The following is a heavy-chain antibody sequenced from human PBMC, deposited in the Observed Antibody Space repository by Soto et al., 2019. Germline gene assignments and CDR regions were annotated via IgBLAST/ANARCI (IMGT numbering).Heavy chain of an antibody. CDR1: GYTFTSYA. V-gene: IGHV1-3*01. Sequence: QVQLVQSGAEVKKPGASVKVSCKASGYTFTSYAMHWVRQAPGQRLEWMGWINAGNGNTKYSQKSQGRGTIPRDTSESAAYMELSSLRHEDTAVYYCASVPLREALAFDYWGQGTLVTVSS. CDR3: ASVPLREALAFDY. J-gene: IGHJ4*02. CDR2: INAGNGNT.